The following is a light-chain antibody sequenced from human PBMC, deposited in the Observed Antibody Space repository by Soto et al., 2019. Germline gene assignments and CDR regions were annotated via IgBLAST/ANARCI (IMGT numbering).Light chain of an antibody. CDR3: QQYYSYPWT. CDR2: AAS. CDR1: QGISSY. Sequence: AIRMTQSQSSLSASTGDRVTITCRASQGISSYLAWYQQKPGKAPKLLIYAASTLQSGVPSRFSGSGSGTDFTLTISCLQSEDFSTYYCQQYYSYPWTFVQGTKVEIK. V-gene: IGKV1-8*01. J-gene: IGKJ1*01.